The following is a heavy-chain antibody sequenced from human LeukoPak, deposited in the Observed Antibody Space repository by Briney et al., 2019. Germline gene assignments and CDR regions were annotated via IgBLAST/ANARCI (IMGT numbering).Heavy chain of an antibody. CDR1: GGSISSYY. CDR3: ARCHCSGGSCYAYYFDY. V-gene: IGHV4-39*07. Sequence: SETLSLTCTVSGGSISSYYWGWIRQPPGKGLEWIGSIYYSGSTYYNPSLKSRVTISVDTSKNQFSLKLSSVTAADTAVYYCARCHCSGGSCYAYYFDYWGQGTLVTVSS. J-gene: IGHJ4*02. D-gene: IGHD2-15*01. CDR2: IYYSGST.